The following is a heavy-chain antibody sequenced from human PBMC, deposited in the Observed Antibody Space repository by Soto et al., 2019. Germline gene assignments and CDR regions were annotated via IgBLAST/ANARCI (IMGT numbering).Heavy chain of an antibody. Sequence: QVQLVQSGDEMKKPGASVRVSCKASGYIFVNYGIAWVRQAPGQGLEWMGWISPYTGDTHSASKVQGRLTITPDTSTSIAYMDLGSLTSDDTAVYFFAMVDNCVAPTPQDVWGQGTTVTVSS. V-gene: IGHV1-18*01. CDR3: AMVDNCVAPTPQDV. D-gene: IGHD5-12*01. CDR1: GYIFVNYG. CDR2: ISPYTGDT. J-gene: IGHJ6*02.